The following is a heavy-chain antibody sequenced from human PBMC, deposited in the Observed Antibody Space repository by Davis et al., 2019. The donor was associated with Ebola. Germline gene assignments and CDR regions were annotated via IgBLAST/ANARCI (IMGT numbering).Heavy chain of an antibody. V-gene: IGHV3-23*01. D-gene: IGHD2-21*01. Sequence: GESLKISCAASGFTFSDYAMTWVRQAPGKGLEWVSAIGGLDTNTYYADSVQGRFTISRDNARSTLFLQMNSLRVEDTAVYYCVRRGECGDTDNCWDRVLDRWGQGTLVTVSS. CDR1: GFTFSDYA. CDR3: VRRGECGDTDNCWDRVLDR. CDR2: IGGLDTNT. J-gene: IGHJ4*02.